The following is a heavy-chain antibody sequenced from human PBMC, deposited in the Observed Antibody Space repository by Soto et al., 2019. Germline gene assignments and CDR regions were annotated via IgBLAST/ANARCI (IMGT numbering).Heavy chain of an antibody. V-gene: IGHV1-18*01. Sequence: QVQLVQSGAEVKKPGASVKVSCKASGYTFTSYGISWVRQAPGQGLEWMGWISAYNGNTNYAKKLQGRVTMTTDTSTSTAYMELRSLRSDDTAVYYCASERRITMVRGAYYYMDVWGKGTTVTVSS. CDR2: ISAYNGNT. J-gene: IGHJ6*03. CDR3: ASERRITMVRGAYYYMDV. CDR1: GYTFTSYG. D-gene: IGHD3-10*01.